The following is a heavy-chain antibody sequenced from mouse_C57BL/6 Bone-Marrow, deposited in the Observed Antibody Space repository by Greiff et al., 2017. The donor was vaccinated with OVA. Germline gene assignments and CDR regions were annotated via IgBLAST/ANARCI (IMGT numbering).Heavy chain of an antibody. V-gene: IGHV1-26*01. CDR3: ARELLWLRFWYFDV. CDR2: INPNNGGT. Sequence: EVQLQQSGPELVKPGASVKISCKASGYTFTDYYMNWVKQSPGKSLEWIGDINPNNGGTSYKQKFKGKATLTVDKSSSTAYMELRSLTSEDSAVYYCARELLWLRFWYFDVWGTGTTVTVSS. J-gene: IGHJ1*03. D-gene: IGHD2-2*01. CDR1: GYTFTDYY.